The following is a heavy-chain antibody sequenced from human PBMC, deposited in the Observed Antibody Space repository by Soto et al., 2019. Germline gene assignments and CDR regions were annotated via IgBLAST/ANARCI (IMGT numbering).Heavy chain of an antibody. CDR3: ARDAVNWNAAIDDYFYGLDV. CDR2: ISIHDGST. D-gene: IGHD1-1*01. Sequence: VASVKVSCKASAYSFPSYGISWVRQAPGQGLEWMGWISIHDGSTNYAQKFQGRVTMTTDTSTSTAYMELRSLRFDDTAVYYCARDAVNWNAAIDDYFYGLDVWGQGTSVTSP. V-gene: IGHV1-18*01. J-gene: IGHJ6*02. CDR1: AYSFPSYG.